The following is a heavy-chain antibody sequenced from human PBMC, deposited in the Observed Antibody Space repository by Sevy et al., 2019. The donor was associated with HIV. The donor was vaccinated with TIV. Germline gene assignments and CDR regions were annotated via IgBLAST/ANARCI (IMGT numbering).Heavy chain of an antibody. CDR2: IIPIFGTA. J-gene: IGHJ6*02. Sequence: ASVKVSCKASGGTFSRYAISWVRQAPGQGLEWMGGIIPIFGTANYAQKFQGRVTITADESTGTAYMELTSLRSEDTAVYYCAQITIFGVVTPDYYYYYGMDVWGQGTTVTVSS. CDR1: GGTFSRYA. CDR3: AQITIFGVVTPDYYYYYGMDV. D-gene: IGHD3-3*01. V-gene: IGHV1-69*13.